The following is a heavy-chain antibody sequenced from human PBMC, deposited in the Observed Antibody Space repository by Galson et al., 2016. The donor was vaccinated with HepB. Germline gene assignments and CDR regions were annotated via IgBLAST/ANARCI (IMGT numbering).Heavy chain of an antibody. V-gene: IGHV4-61*02. J-gene: IGHJ6*04. CDR2: IYTSGST. D-gene: IGHD3-3*01. Sequence: TLSLTCTVSGGSISSGTYYWSWIRQPAGKRLEWIGRIYTSGSTNYNPSLKSRVTISADTSKKQFSLKLSSVTAADPAVYYCARGRTNYDFWSGTEYYYYYAMDVWGKGTTVTVSS. CDR1: GGSISSGTYY. CDR3: ARGRTNYDFWSGTEYYYYYAMDV.